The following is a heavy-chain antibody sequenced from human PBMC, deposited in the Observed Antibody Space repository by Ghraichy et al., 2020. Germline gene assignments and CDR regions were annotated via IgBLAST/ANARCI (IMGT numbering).Heavy chain of an antibody. J-gene: IGHJ5*02. CDR3: AGGNWLDP. V-gene: IGHV4-31*03. Sequence: SETLSLTCTVSGGSISSGVYYWSWIRQHPGKGLEWIGYIYYSASTYYNPSLKSRITISVDTSKNQFSLNLSSVTAADAAVYYCAGGNWLDPWGQGTLVTVS. CDR2: IYYSAST. CDR1: GGSISSGVYY.